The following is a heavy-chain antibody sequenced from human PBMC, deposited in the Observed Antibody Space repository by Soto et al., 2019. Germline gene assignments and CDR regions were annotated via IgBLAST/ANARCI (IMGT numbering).Heavy chain of an antibody. CDR1: GFTFSSYS. Sequence: EVQLVESGGGLVQPGGSLRLSCAASGFTFSSYSMNWVRQAPGKGLEWVSYISSSSSTIYYADSVKGRFTISRDNAKNSLYLQMNSLRAEDTAVYYCASLPRITMVRGVIAYYYYMDVWGTGTTVTFSS. CDR2: ISSSSSTI. J-gene: IGHJ6*03. CDR3: ASLPRITMVRGVIAYYYYMDV. V-gene: IGHV3-48*01. D-gene: IGHD3-10*01.